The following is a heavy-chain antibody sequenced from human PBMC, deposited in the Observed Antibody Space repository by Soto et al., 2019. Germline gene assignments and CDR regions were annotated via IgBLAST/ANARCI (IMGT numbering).Heavy chain of an antibody. V-gene: IGHV3-23*01. Sequence: GGSLRLSCAASGFTFSTYAMTWVRQAPGKGLEYVSSISISADGTYYADSVKGRFTISRDNSKNTLYLQMNSLRVEDTAVYYCAKPRYYYDSSGYFYWGQGTLVTVSS. CDR2: ISISADGT. CDR3: AKPRYYYDSSGYFY. D-gene: IGHD3-22*01. CDR1: GFTFSTYA. J-gene: IGHJ4*02.